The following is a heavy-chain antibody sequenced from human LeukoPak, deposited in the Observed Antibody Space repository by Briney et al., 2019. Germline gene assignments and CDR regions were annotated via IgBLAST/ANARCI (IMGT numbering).Heavy chain of an antibody. CDR3: ARVVYYYDSSDYFDY. Sequence: ASVKVSCKASGYTFTGYYMHWVRQAPGQGLEWMGWINPNSGGTNYAQKFQGRVTMTRDTSISTAYMELSRLRSDDTAVYHCARVVYYYDSSDYFDYWGQGTLVTVSS. CDR2: INPNSGGT. CDR1: GYTFTGYY. J-gene: IGHJ4*02. V-gene: IGHV1-2*02. D-gene: IGHD3-22*01.